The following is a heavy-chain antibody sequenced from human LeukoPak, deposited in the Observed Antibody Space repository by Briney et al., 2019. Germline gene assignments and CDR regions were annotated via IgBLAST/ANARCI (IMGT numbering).Heavy chain of an antibody. CDR1: GGSISSGGYY. Sequence: SQTLSLTCTVSGGSISSGGYYWSWIRQHPGKGLEWIGYIYYSGSTYYNPSLKSRVTISVDTSKNQFSLKLSSVTDADTAVYYCARGGLVAAYDYWGQGTLVTVSS. CDR2: IYYSGST. J-gene: IGHJ4*02. V-gene: IGHV4-31*03. D-gene: IGHD5-12*01. CDR3: ARGGLVAAYDY.